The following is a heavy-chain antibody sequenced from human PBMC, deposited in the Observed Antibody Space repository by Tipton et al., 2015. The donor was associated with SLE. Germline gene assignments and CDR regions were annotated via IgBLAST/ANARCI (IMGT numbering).Heavy chain of an antibody. CDR2: ISSSSSYI. Sequence: SLRLSCAASGFTFSSYAMNWVRQAPGKGLEWVSSISSSSSYIYYADSVKGRFTISRDNAKNSLYLQMNSLRAEDTAVYYCARDPHVDTVMVTPYYYYYMDVWGKGTTVTVSS. CDR1: GFTFSSYA. CDR3: ARDPHVDTVMVTPYYYYYMDV. V-gene: IGHV3-21*01. D-gene: IGHD5-18*01. J-gene: IGHJ6*03.